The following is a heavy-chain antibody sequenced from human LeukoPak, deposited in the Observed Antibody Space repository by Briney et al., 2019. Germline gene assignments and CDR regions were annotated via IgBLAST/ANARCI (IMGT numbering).Heavy chain of an antibody. Sequence: SVKVSCKASGGTFSSYTISWVRQAPGQGLEWMGRIIPILGIANYAQEFQGRVTITADKSTSTAYMELSSLRSEDTAVYYCAREDFGVVIHNWFDPWGQGTLVTVSS. CDR1: GGTFSSYT. V-gene: IGHV1-69*04. J-gene: IGHJ5*02. CDR2: IIPILGIA. CDR3: AREDFGVVIHNWFDP. D-gene: IGHD3-3*01.